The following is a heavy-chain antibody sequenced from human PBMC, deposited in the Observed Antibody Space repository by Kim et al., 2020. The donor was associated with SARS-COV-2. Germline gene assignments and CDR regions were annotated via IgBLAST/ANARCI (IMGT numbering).Heavy chain of an antibody. D-gene: IGHD3-22*01. CDR1: GGSISSYY. CDR2: INYSGTT. CDR3: ARVRYSYYDSSGYPDY. Sequence: SETLSLTCTVSGGSISSYYWSWIRQPPGKGLEWIGYINYSGTTNYNPSLKSRVTISVDTSKNQFSLKLSSVTAADTAVYYCARVRYSYYDSSGYPDYWGQGTLVTVSS. V-gene: IGHV4-59*01. J-gene: IGHJ4*02.